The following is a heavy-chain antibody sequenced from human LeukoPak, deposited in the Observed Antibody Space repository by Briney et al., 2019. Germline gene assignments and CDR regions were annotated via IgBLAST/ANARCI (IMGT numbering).Heavy chain of an antibody. CDR2: ISSDGSST. CDR3: ATRDGASRSYFAF. Sequence: GGSLRLSCAASGLSLSTYWMRWVRHAPGKGLGWVSRISSDGSSTNYADSVKGRLTISRDNGKNSLYLQMDSLRTEDPAVYYCATRDGASRSYFAFWGQGPLVTVSS. J-gene: IGHJ4*02. V-gene: IGHV3-74*01. D-gene: IGHD4-17*01. CDR1: GLSLSTYW.